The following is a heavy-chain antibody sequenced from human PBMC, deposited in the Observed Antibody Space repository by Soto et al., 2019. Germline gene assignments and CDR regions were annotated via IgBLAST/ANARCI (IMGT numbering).Heavy chain of an antibody. V-gene: IGHV3-21*06. D-gene: IGHD4-17*01. Sequence: GGSLRLSCATSGFTFSSFDMDWVRQAPGKGLEWVSSIHRASTYIYYADSVRGRFTISRDNAKSSLYLQMNSLTVEDTAVYYCARRAVTTYHFFDYWGQGALVTVS. CDR1: GFTFSSFD. J-gene: IGHJ4*02. CDR2: IHRASTYI. CDR3: ARRAVTTYHFFDY.